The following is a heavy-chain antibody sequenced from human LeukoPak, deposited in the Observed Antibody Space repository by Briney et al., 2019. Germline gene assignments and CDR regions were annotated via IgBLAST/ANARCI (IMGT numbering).Heavy chain of an antibody. CDR3: ARYGSGNNDWYFDL. CDR2: ISYDGSNK. Sequence: PGRSLRLSCAASGFTFSSYGMHWVRQAPGKGLEWVAVISYDGSNKYYADSVKGRFTISRDNSKNTLYLQMNSLRAEDTAVYYCARYGSGNNDWYFDLWGRGTLVTVSS. CDR1: GFTFSSYG. J-gene: IGHJ2*01. D-gene: IGHD3-10*01. V-gene: IGHV3-30*03.